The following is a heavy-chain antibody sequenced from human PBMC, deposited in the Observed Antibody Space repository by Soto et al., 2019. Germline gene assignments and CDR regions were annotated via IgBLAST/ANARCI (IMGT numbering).Heavy chain of an antibody. CDR2: IYYSGST. Sequence: SETLSLTCTVSGGSISSSSYYWGWIRQPPGKGLEWIGSIYYSGSTYYNPSLKSRVTISVDTSKNQFSLKLSSVTAADTAVYYCARHVYGSGSYNWFDPWGQGTLVTVSS. CDR1: GGSISSSSYY. V-gene: IGHV4-39*01. CDR3: ARHVYGSGSYNWFDP. D-gene: IGHD3-10*01. J-gene: IGHJ5*02.